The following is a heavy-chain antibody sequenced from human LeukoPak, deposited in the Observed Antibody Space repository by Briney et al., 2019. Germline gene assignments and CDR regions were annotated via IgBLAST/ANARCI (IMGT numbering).Heavy chain of an antibody. D-gene: IGHD2-15*01. CDR1: GGSISSYY. CDR2: IYYSGST. Sequence: PSETLSLTCTVSGGSISSYYWSWIRQPPGKGLEWMGYIYYSGSTNYNPSLKSRVTILVDTSKNQFSLKLSPVTAAETAVYYCAGAPGVVRSYCRGGSCYPNYFDYWGQGTLVTVSS. J-gene: IGHJ4*02. V-gene: IGHV4-59*01. CDR3: AGAPGVVRSYCRGGSCYPNYFDY.